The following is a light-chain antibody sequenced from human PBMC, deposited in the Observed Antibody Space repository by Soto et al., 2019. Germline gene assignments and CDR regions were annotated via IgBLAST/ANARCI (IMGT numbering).Light chain of an antibody. Sequence: DIQMTQSPSSLSASVGDRVTITCRASQGIRNGLGWYQQKHGKAPKRLSYAAYSLQSGVPSRFSGSGSGTEFTLPISSLQPEDFATYYCLQHNTYPFTFGQGTKLEIK. CDR2: AAY. CDR3: LQHNTYPFT. J-gene: IGKJ2*01. V-gene: IGKV1-17*01. CDR1: QGIRNG.